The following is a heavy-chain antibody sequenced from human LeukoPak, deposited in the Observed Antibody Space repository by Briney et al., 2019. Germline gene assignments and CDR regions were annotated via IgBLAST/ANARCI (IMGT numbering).Heavy chain of an antibody. V-gene: IGHV3-11*01. CDR2: ISSSGSTI. J-gene: IGHJ6*03. CDR3: ARDSIAAGYYYYYYMDV. CDR1: GFTFDDYA. Sequence: GGSLRLSCAASGFTFDDYAMHWVRHGPGKGLEWVSYISSSGSTIYYADSVKGRFTISRDNAKNSLYLQMNSLRAEDTAVYYCARDSIAAGYYYYYYMDVWGKGTTVTISS. D-gene: IGHD6-13*01.